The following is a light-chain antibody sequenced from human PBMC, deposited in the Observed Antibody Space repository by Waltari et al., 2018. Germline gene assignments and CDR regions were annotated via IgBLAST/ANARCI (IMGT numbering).Light chain of an antibody. CDR1: QSLLHRTGNNY. Sequence: DIVMTQSPLSLPVTPGESASISCRSSQSLLHRTGNNYLDWYLQKPGQSPQLLNYLASNRASGVPDRFSGSGSGIDFTLKISRVEAEDVGVYYCRQSLQTLWTFGPGTKVEIK. J-gene: IGKJ1*01. V-gene: IGKV2-28*01. CDR2: LAS. CDR3: RQSLQTLWT.